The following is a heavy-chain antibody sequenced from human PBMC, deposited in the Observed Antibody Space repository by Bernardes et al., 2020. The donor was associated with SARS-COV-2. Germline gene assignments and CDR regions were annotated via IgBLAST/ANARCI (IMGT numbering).Heavy chain of an antibody. CDR2: IYTSGST. V-gene: IGHV4-4*07. J-gene: IGHJ6*02. CDR1: GGFISSDY. D-gene: IGHD6-13*01. Sequence: SETLPLTCTVSGGFISSDYWSWIRQRAGKGLEWIGRIYTSGSTSYNPSLKSRVTMSVDTSKNQFSLKLSSVTAADTAVYYCARLAQQLSPYYYGMDVWGQGTTVTVSS. CDR3: ARLAQQLSPYYYGMDV.